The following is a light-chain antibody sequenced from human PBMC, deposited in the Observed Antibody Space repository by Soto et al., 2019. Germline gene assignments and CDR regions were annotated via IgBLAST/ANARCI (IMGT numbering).Light chain of an antibody. Sequence: QSVLTQAASVSGSPGQSITISCTGTSSDVGGYKYVSWYQQHPGKAPKLMIYEVSNRPSGVSNHFSGSKSGNTASLTISGLRAEDEADYYCSSYTSSNTYVFGTGTKVTVL. J-gene: IGLJ1*01. CDR1: SSDVGGYKY. V-gene: IGLV2-14*01. CDR2: EVS. CDR3: SSYTSSNTYV.